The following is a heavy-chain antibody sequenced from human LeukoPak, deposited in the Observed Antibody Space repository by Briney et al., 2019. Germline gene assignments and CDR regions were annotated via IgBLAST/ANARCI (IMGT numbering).Heavy chain of an antibody. V-gene: IGHV4-39*01. CDR2: IHYSENT. CDR3: VRTAGYFDY. D-gene: IGHD6-25*01. Sequence: SEILSLTCTVSGGSISSSSHYWGWIRQPPGKGLEWIGSIHYSENTYYNPSLKSRVTISVDTSKNQFSLKLSSLTAADTAVYYCVRTAGYFDYWGQGTLVTVSS. CDR1: GGSISSSSHY. J-gene: IGHJ4*02.